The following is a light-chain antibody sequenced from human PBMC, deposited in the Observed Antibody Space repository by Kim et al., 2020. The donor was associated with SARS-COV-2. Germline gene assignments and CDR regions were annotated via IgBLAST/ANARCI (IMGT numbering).Light chain of an antibody. CDR2: DAS. V-gene: IGKV3-11*01. CDR3: QQRYNWPPT. J-gene: IGKJ5*01. CDR1: GTSGNF. Sequence: LAPGERATLSCRASGTSGNFLAWYQQKPGQAPRLLNYDASRRATGIPARFSGSGSGTDFTLTISSLEPEDFALYYCQQRYNWPPTFGQGTRLEIK.